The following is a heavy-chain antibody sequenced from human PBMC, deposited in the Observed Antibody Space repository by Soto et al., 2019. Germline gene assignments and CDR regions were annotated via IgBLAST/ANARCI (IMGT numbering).Heavy chain of an antibody. CDR3: ARVLGWATTYTWFDP. D-gene: IGHD1-1*01. Sequence: SETLSLTCAVYAGSFSGYYWSWIRQPPGKGLEWIGEINHSGSTNYNPSLKSRVTISVDTSKNQFSLKLSSVTAADTAVYYCARVLGWATTYTWFDPWGQGTLVTVS. V-gene: IGHV4-34*01. CDR2: INHSGST. J-gene: IGHJ5*02. CDR1: AGSFSGYY.